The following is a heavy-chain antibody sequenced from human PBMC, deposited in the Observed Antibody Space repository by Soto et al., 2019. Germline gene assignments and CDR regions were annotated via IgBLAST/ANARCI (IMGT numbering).Heavy chain of an antibody. Sequence: GGSLRLSCAASGLTFSSYGMHWVRQDPGKGLEWVAVIWYDGSNKYYADSVKGRFTISRDNSKNTLYLQMNSLRAEDTAVYYCARDRSGAAPYWYFDLWGRGTLVTVSS. CDR1: GLTFSSYG. D-gene: IGHD3-3*01. J-gene: IGHJ2*01. CDR3: ARDRSGAAPYWYFDL. CDR2: IWYDGSNK. V-gene: IGHV3-33*01.